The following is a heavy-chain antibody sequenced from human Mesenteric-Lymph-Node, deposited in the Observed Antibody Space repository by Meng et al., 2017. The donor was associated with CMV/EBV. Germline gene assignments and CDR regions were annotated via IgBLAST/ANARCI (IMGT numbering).Heavy chain of an antibody. J-gene: IGHJ4*02. Sequence: ASAFSFNDFGMNWVRQAPGKGLEWVALIYYDESKKYYADSVKGRFTVARDNSKNTLYLHMSSVKDDDTAVYYCVKMAFGELAHFDYWGQGTLVTVSS. V-gene: IGHV3-33*06. CDR2: IYYDESKK. D-gene: IGHD3-10*01. CDR3: VKMAFGELAHFDY. CDR1: AFSFNDFG.